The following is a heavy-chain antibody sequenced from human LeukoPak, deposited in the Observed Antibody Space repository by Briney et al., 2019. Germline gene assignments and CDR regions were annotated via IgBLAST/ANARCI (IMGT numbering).Heavy chain of an antibody. D-gene: IGHD3-3*01. Sequence: SETLSLTCTVSGGSISSSSYYWGWIRQPPGKGLEWLGEINHSGSTNYNPSLKSRVTISVDTSKNQFSLKLSSVTAADTAVYYCARDHRGITIFGVAFSSNWFDPWGQGTLVTVSS. CDR3: ARDHRGITIFGVAFSSNWFDP. CDR1: GGSISSSSYY. CDR2: INHSGST. J-gene: IGHJ5*02. V-gene: IGHV4-39*07.